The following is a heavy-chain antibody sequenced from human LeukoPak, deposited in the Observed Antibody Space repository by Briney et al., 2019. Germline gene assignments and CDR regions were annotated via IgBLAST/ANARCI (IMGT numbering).Heavy chain of an antibody. CDR3: AREVPELNNAFDI. CDR1: GGTFSSYA. D-gene: IGHD1-26*01. J-gene: IGHJ3*02. Sequence: ASVKVSCKASGGTFSSYAISWVRQAPGQGLEWMGRIIPIFGTANYVQKFQGRVTITTDESTSTAYMELSSLRSEDTAVYYCAREVPELNNAFDIWGQGTMVTVSS. CDR2: IIPIFGTA. V-gene: IGHV1-69*05.